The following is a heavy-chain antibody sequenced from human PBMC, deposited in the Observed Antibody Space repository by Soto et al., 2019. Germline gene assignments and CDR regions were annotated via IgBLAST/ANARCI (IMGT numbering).Heavy chain of an antibody. CDR2: ISGSGGSS. CDR1: GFTFSNYT. CDR3: AKRSVAGRNCYFDL. V-gene: IGHV3-23*01. D-gene: IGHD6-6*01. J-gene: IGHJ2*01. Sequence: EVQLLESGGGLVQPGGSLRLSCAASGFTFSNYTMSWVRQAPGKGMECVSAISGSGGSSSYTDSVKGRFTISRDNSKNTLPLQMDSLRAEDTARYYCAKRSVAGRNCYFDLWGRGTLVTVSS.